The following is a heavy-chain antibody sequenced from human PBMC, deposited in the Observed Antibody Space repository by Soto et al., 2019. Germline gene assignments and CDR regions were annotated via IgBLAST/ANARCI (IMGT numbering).Heavy chain of an antibody. CDR3: ARGHTEFDF. V-gene: IGHV3-33*01. CDR1: GFIFSTYT. J-gene: IGHJ4*02. CDR2: IWYDGSIK. Sequence: QVLLVESGGGVVQPGRSLRLSCEASGFIFSTYTMHWVRQAPGKGLEWVAVIWYDGSIKYYTDSVKGRFTVSRDNSKNPLYLQMNSLRADDTAVYYCARGHTEFDFWCQGTLVAVSS. D-gene: IGHD4-17*01.